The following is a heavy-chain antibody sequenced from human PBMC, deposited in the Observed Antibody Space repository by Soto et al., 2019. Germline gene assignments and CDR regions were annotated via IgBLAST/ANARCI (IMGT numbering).Heavy chain of an antibody. Sequence: LRLSCAASGFTFSSYAMHWVRQAPGKGLEWVAVISYDGSNKYYADSVKGRFTISRDNSKNTLYLQMNSLRAEDTAVYYCARDWCSSTSCYLAYWGQGTLVTVSS. CDR1: GFTFSSYA. J-gene: IGHJ4*02. CDR2: ISYDGSNK. CDR3: ARDWCSSTSCYLAY. D-gene: IGHD2-2*01. V-gene: IGHV3-30-3*01.